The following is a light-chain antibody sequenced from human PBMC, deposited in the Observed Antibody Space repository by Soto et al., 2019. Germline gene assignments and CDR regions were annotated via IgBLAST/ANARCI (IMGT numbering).Light chain of an antibody. CDR1: QSVSSN. V-gene: IGKV3-15*01. Sequence: EIVMTQSPATLSVSPGERATLSCRASQSVSSNLAWYQQKPGQAPRLLIYGASTRATGIPARFSGSGSGTEFTLTISSLQSEAVAIYFCQQYNNWPPDRTFGQGTKVEIK. CDR2: GAS. J-gene: IGKJ1*01. CDR3: QQYNNWPPDRT.